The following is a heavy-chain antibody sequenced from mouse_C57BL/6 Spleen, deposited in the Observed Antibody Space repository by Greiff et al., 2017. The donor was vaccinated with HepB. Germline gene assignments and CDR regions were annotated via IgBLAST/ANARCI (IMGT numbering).Heavy chain of an antibody. CDR2: IHPNSGST. D-gene: IGHD1-1*01. J-gene: IGHJ2*01. V-gene: IGHV1-64*01. CDR3: ANYYGSSYFDY. CDR1: GYTFTSYW. Sequence: QVQLQQPGAELVKPGASVKLSCKASGYTFTSYWMHWVKQRPGQGLEWIGMIHPNSGSTNYNEKFKSKATLTVDKSSSTAYMQHSSLTSEDSAVYYCANYYGSSYFDYWGQGTTLTVSS.